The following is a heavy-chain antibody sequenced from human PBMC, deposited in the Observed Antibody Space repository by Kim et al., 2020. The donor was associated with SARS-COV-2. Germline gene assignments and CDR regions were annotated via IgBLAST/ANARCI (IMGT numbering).Heavy chain of an antibody. Sequence: GGSLRLSCAASGFTFNTYGMHWVRQAPGKGLEWVAVISYDGSNKYYADSVKGRFTISRDNSKNTLYLQMNSLRIEDTAVYYCAKSFSGSYFGYDYWGQGPLVPVSS. CDR1: GFTFNTYG. CDR2: ISYDGSNK. CDR3: AKSFSGSYFGYDY. V-gene: IGHV3-30*18. D-gene: IGHD1-26*01. J-gene: IGHJ4*02.